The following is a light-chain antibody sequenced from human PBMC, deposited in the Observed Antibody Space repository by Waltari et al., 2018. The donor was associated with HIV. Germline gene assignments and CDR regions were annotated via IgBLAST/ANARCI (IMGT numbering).Light chain of an antibody. CDR1: QSVRSSY. CDR2: GAS. J-gene: IGKJ1*01. CDR3: QQYGTSPMT. V-gene: IGKV3-20*01. Sequence: GERATLSCRANQSVRSSYLAWYQCKPGQAPRLLIYGASSRATGIPDRFSGSGSGTDFTLTISRLEPEDFAVYYCQQYGTSPMTFGQGTKVEVK.